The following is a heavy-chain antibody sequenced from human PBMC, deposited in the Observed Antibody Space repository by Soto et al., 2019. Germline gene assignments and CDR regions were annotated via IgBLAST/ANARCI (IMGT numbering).Heavy chain of an antibody. CDR3: ARQSYDFWSGYSNNWCDP. CDR1: GYTFTSYG. CDR2: ISAYNGNT. V-gene: IGHV1-18*01. J-gene: IGHJ5*02. D-gene: IGHD3-3*01. Sequence: QVQLGQSGDEVKKPGASVKVSCKASGYTFTSYGISWVRQAPGQGLEWMGWISAYNGNTNYAQKLQGRVTMTTDTSTSPAYIALRSLSSDDTAVYYCARQSYDFWSGYSNNWCDPWGQVTLGTVSS.